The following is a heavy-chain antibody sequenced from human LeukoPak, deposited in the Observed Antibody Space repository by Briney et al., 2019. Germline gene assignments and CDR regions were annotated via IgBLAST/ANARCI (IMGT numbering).Heavy chain of an antibody. Sequence: PSETLSLTSTVSGGSISSYYWSWIRQPPGKGLEWIGYIYYSGSTNYNPSLKSRVTISVDTSKNQFSLKLSSVTAADTAVYYCARANGYSDYWGQGTLVTVSS. V-gene: IGHV4-59*01. J-gene: IGHJ4*02. CDR2: IYYSGST. CDR3: ARANGYSDY. CDR1: GGSISSYY. D-gene: IGHD5-24*01.